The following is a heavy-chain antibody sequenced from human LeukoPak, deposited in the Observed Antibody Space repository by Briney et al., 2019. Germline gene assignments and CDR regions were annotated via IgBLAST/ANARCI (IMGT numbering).Heavy chain of an antibody. D-gene: IGHD6-25*01. Sequence: PSQTLSLTCTVSGGPVSRGGYYWHWIRQRPGQGLEWIGYIYYTGSTFYSPSHKSRVTISLDTSNNQFSLNLNSVTAADTAVYFCARSLSPDSAVGGLDVWGQGTTVTVSS. CDR2: IYYTGST. J-gene: IGHJ6*02. CDR1: GGPVSRGGYY. V-gene: IGHV4-31*03. CDR3: ARSLSPDSAVGGLDV.